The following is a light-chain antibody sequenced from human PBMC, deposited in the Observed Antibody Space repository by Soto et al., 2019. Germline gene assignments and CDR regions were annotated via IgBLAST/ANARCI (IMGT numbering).Light chain of an antibody. CDR1: QSISSW. J-gene: IGKJ1*01. CDR2: DAS. CDR3: QQYNSYPWT. Sequence: DMPITQSPSTLSASVVDRVTSAVRASQSISSWLAWYQQKPGKAPKLLIYDASSLESGVPSRFSGSGSGTEFTLTISSLQPDDFETYYCQQYNSYPWTFGQGTKVDIK. V-gene: IGKV1-5*01.